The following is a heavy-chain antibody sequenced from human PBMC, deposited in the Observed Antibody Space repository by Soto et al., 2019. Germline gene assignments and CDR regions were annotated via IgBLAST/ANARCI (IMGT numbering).Heavy chain of an antibody. D-gene: IGHD3-22*01. V-gene: IGHV3-73*02. J-gene: IGHJ4*02. Sequence: EVQLVESGGGLVQPGGSLKLSCVASGLTFSASAMHWVRQASGKGLEWVGRIRNKADKYATVYAAPVQGRFTISRDDSKSMAYLQMNSLKTEDTAVYYCVRATYFSDSSGYTRCFDYWGQGTLVTVSS. CDR1: GLTFSASA. CDR2: IRNKADKYAT. CDR3: VRATYFSDSSGYTRCFDY.